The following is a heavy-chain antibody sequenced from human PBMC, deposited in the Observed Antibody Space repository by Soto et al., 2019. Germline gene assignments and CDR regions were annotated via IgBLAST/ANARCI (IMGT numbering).Heavy chain of an antibody. V-gene: IGHV3-48*02. J-gene: IGHJ6*04. CDR2: ISSSSAAI. CDR3: TGDQSSGRVLFYCRAV. Sequence: EVQLVESGGGLVQPGGSLRLSCTASGFTLTNYAMNWVRQAPGKGLEWVSYISSSSAAIFYADSVKGRFTISRDNATNSLYIQMDGQRDEDTAVYYGTGDQSSGRVLFYCRAVWGRGTTVTASS. D-gene: IGHD2-8*02. CDR1: GFTLTNYA.